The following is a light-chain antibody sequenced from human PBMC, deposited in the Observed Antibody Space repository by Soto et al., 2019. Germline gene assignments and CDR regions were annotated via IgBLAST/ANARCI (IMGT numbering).Light chain of an antibody. CDR3: QQYGSSPLFT. CDR1: QSVSSSS. CDR2: GAS. Sequence: EIVLTQSPGTLSLSPGERATLSCRASQSVSSSSLAWYQQKPGQAPRLLIYGASSRATGIPDRFSGSGSGKDYTLTISRLEPEDFAVYYCQQYGSSPLFTFGPGTKVDIK. J-gene: IGKJ3*01. V-gene: IGKV3-20*01.